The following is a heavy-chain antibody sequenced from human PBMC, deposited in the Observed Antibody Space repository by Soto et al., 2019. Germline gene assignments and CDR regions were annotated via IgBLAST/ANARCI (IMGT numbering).Heavy chain of an antibody. D-gene: IGHD3-22*01. CDR2: IYYSGST. V-gene: IGHV4-59*01. CDR3: ASWGNYDSRGYGY. CDR1: GGSISSYY. J-gene: IGHJ4*02. Sequence: QVQLQESGPGLVKPSETLSLTCTVSGGSISSYYWSWIRQPPGKGLEWIGYIYYSGSTNYNPSLKSRVTISVDTSKNQFSLKLSSVTAADTAVYYCASWGNYDSRGYGYWGQGTLVTVSS.